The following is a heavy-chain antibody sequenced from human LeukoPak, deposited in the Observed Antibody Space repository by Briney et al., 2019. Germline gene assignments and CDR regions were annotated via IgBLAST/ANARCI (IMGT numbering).Heavy chain of an antibody. Sequence: ASVKVSCKASGYAFTGYYLHWVRQAPGQGLEWMGWINHNSGGKNYAQNFQGRVTMTRDTSISTAYMELSRLRSDDTAVYYCAREGTIAVAGYWGQGTRVTVSS. CDR2: INHNSGGK. CDR3: AREGTIAVAGY. J-gene: IGHJ4*02. CDR1: GYAFTGYY. D-gene: IGHD6-19*01. V-gene: IGHV1-2*02.